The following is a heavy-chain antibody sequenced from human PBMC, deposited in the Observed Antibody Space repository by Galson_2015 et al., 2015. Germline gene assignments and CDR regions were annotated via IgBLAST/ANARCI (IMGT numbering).Heavy chain of an antibody. D-gene: IGHD6-19*01. Sequence: CAISGDSVSSHSAAWNWIRQSPSRGLEWLGRTYYRSKWYNDYAVSVKSRITINPDTSKNQFSLQLNSVTPEDTAVYYCASSSTARIAVAGTHVYYYYMDVWGKGTTVTVSS. V-gene: IGHV6-1*01. CDR2: TYYRSKWYN. CDR1: GDSVSSHSAA. J-gene: IGHJ6*03. CDR3: ASSSTARIAVAGTHVYYYYMDV.